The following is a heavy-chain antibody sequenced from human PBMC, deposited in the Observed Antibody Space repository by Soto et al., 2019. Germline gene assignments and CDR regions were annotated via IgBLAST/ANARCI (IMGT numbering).Heavy chain of an antibody. V-gene: IGHV3-74*01. CDR2: INSDGSST. J-gene: IGHJ3*02. CDR1: GFTFSSYW. CDR3: ARATFGGVIDTALDVAFDI. Sequence: GGSLRLSCAASGFTFSSYWMHWVRQAPGKGLVWVSRINSDGSSTSYADSVKGRFTISRDNAKNTLYLQMNSLRAEDTAVYYCARATFGGVIDTALDVAFDIWGQGTMVTVSS. D-gene: IGHD3-16*02.